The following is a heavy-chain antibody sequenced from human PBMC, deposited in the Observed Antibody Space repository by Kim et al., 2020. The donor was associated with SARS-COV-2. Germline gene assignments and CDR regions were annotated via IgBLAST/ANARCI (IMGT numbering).Heavy chain of an antibody. CDR2: RRSSSSYI. D-gene: IGHD5-18*01. V-gene: IGHV3-21*05. J-gene: IGHJ2*01. CDR3: ARGFRVHAWIQLWDNWYFDL. CDR1: RRER. Sequence: RRERRKGGRKGGGKGGEWDESRRSSSSYIYYADSVKCRFTISRDNAKNSLYLQMNSLRAEDTAVYYCARGFRVHAWIQLWDNWYFDLYGRATLVTVSS.